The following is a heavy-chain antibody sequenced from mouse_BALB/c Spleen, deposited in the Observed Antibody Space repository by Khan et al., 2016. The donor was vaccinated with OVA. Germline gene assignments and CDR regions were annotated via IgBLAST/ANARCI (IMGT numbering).Heavy chain of an antibody. D-gene: IGHD1-1*01. CDR1: GYSFTGYF. Sequence: VQLQQSGPELVKPGASVKISCKASGYSFTGYFMNWVMQSHGKSLEWIGRINPHIGETFYNQKFVGKATLTVDEYSSTAHMELRSLASEDSAVYFCARKNGSDFDYWGQGTTLTVSS. CDR3: ARKNGSDFDY. J-gene: IGHJ2*01. CDR2: INPHIGET. V-gene: IGHV1-20*02.